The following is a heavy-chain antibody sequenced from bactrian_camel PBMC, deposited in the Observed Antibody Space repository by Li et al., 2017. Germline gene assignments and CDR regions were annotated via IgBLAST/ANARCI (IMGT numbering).Heavy chain of an antibody. V-gene: IGHV3S1*01. CDR3: AADPCRSQYAGSWRREGPRDGTAS. D-gene: IGHD2*01. J-gene: IGHJ6*01. Sequence: HVQLVESGGGSVQDGGSLKLSCTAAPKYPTSTYCMAWFRQGAGKQREAVATTYTGVGYGRTWYADSVKGRFTISQANAGNAVALQMNDLKAEDTGMYYCAADPCRSQYAGSWRREGPRDGTASWGQGTQVTVS. CDR2: TYTGVGYGRT. CDR1: KYPTSTYC.